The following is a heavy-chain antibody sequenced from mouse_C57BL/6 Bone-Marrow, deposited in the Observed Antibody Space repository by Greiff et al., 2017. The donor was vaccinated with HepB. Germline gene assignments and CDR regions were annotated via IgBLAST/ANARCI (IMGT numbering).Heavy chain of an antibody. V-gene: IGHV5-17*01. CDR1: GFTFSDYG. CDR2: ISSGSSTI. Sequence: EVKVVESGGGLVKPGGSLKLSCAASGFTFSDYGMHWVRQAPEKGLEWVAYISSGSSTIYYADTVKGRFTISRDNAKNTLFLQMTSLRSEDTAMYYCARAYYSNYDFDYWGQGTTLTVSS. CDR3: ARAYYSNYDFDY. D-gene: IGHD2-5*01. J-gene: IGHJ2*01.